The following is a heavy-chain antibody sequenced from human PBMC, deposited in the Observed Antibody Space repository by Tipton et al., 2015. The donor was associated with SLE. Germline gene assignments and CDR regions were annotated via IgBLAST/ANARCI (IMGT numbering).Heavy chain of an antibody. J-gene: IGHJ2*01. CDR1: GDSISSSSYY. V-gene: IGHV4-61*02. CDR2: IYTGGST. CDR3: AREGSGTWNWYFDL. Sequence: GLVKPSETLSLTCIVSGDSISSSSYYWSWIRQPAGKGLEWLGRIYTGGSTDYNPSLKSRVTMSVDMSESQFSLRLTSLTAADTAVYYCAREGSGTWNWYFDLWGRGTLVTVSS. D-gene: IGHD6-25*01.